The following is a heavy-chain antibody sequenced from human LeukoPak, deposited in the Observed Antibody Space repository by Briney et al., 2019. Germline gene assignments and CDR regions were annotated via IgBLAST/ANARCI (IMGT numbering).Heavy chain of an antibody. J-gene: IGHJ6*02. CDR3: ARHARYDFWSGSAKYSYYAMDV. CDR2: IYYSGST. D-gene: IGHD3-3*01. CDR1: GGSISSSSYY. V-gene: IGHV4-39*01. Sequence: SETLSLTCTVSGGSISSSSYYWGWIRQPPGKGLEWIGSIYYSGSTYYNPSLKSRVTISVDTSKNQFSLKLSSVTAADTAVYYCARHARYDFWSGSAKYSYYAMDVWGQGTTVTVSS.